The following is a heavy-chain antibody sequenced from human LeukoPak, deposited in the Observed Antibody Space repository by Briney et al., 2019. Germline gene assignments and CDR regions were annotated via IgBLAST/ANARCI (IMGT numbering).Heavy chain of an antibody. CDR3: ASPLWDPAAFDI. Sequence: SETLSLTCTVSGGSISSSSYYWGWIRQPPGKGLELIESVYYSGSNYYNPPRKIRITISVYTTKNQFSLKLSSVTAAARSFYFCASPLWDPAAFDIWGQETMVTVSS. D-gene: IGHD3-16*01. J-gene: IGHJ3*02. CDR2: VYYSGSN. CDR1: GGSISSSSYY. V-gene: IGHV4-39*07.